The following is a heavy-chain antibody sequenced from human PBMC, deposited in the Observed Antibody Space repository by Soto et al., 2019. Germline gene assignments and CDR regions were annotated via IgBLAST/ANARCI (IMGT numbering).Heavy chain of an antibody. Sequence: QVQLVESGGGLVKPGGSLRLSWAASGFTFSDYYMSWIRQAPGKGLEWVSYISSSSSYTNYADSVKGRFTISRDNAKNSLYLQMNSLRAEDTAVYYCARRPPVAGTRPYYGMDVWGQGTTVTVSS. CDR2: ISSSSSYT. V-gene: IGHV3-11*06. CDR3: ARRPPVAGTRPYYGMDV. D-gene: IGHD6-19*01. J-gene: IGHJ6*02. CDR1: GFTFSDYY.